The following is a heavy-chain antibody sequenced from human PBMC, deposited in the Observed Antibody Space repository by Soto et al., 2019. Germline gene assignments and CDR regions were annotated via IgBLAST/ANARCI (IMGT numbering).Heavy chain of an antibody. D-gene: IGHD3-3*01. V-gene: IGHV3-23*01. Sequence: GGSLRLSCAASGFTFSSYAMSWVRQAPGKGLEWVSAISGSGGSTYYADSVKGRFTISRDNSKNTLYLQMNSLRAEDTAVYYCAKPQLRFLEWLPYYWGQGTLVTVSS. CDR1: GFTFSSYA. CDR3: AKPQLRFLEWLPYY. CDR2: ISGSGGST. J-gene: IGHJ4*02.